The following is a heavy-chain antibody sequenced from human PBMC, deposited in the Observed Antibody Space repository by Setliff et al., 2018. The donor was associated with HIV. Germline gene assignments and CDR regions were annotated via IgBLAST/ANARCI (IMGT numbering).Heavy chain of an antibody. D-gene: IGHD6-19*01. CDR1: GYTFSGYY. J-gene: IGHJ3*02. Sequence: ASVKVSCKASGYTFSGYYIHWVRQAPGQGLEWMGWISAYNGNTKYAQSFQDRVAMTTETATSTAYMEMRSLRSDDTAVYFCARVPYRSAWFSGGHDAFDIWGQGTMVTVSS. CDR2: ISAYNGNT. V-gene: IGHV1-18*04. CDR3: ARVPYRSAWFSGGHDAFDI.